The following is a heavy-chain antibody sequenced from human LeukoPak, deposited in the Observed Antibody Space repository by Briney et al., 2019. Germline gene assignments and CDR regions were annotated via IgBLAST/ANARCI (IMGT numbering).Heavy chain of an antibody. J-gene: IGHJ4*02. D-gene: IGHD3-10*01. CDR2: INPNSGGT. V-gene: IGHV1-2*02. CDR3: ARVGSILWFGELFPFDY. Sequence: ASVKVSCKASGYTFTGYYMHWVRQAPGQGLEWMGWINPNSGGTNYAQQFQGRVTMTRDTSISTAYMELSRLRSDDTAVYYCARVGSILWFGELFPFDYWGQGTLVTVSS. CDR1: GYTFTGYY.